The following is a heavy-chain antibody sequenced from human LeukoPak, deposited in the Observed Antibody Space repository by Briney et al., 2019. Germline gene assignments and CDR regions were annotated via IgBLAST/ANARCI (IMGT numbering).Heavy chain of an antibody. CDR3: TGGAEYYDFWSGYYSGFDY. CDR2: IRSKAYGGTT. Sequence: GGSLRLSCTASGFTFGDYAMSWVRQAPGKGLEWVGFIRSKAYGGTTEYAASVKGRFTISRDDSKSIAYLQMNSLKTEDTAVYYCTGGAEYYDFWSGYYSGFDYWGQGTLVTVSS. J-gene: IGHJ4*02. D-gene: IGHD3-3*01. V-gene: IGHV3-49*04. CDR1: GFTFGDYA.